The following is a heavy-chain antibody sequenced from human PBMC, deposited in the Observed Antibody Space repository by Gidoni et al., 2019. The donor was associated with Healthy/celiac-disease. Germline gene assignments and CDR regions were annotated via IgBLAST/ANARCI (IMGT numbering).Heavy chain of an antibody. Sequence: LGWMGIINPSGGSTSYAQKFQGRVTMTRDTSTSTVYMELSSLRSEDTAVYYCARDQTSPARGAFDIWGQGTMVTVSS. CDR3: ARDQTSPARGAFDI. D-gene: IGHD2-2*01. J-gene: IGHJ3*02. CDR2: INPSGGST. V-gene: IGHV1-46*01.